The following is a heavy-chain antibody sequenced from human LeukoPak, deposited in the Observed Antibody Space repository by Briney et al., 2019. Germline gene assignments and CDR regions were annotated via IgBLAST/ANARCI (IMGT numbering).Heavy chain of an antibody. CDR2: ISSSGSTI. CDR1: GFTFSSYE. CDR3: AERGMTMIGGV. D-gene: IGHD3-10*02. J-gene: IGHJ6*04. Sequence: GGSLRLSCAASGFTFSSYEMNWVRQAPGKGLEWVSYISSSGSTIYYADSVKGRFTSSRDNAKNSLYLQMHSLRAEDTGVYYCAERGMTMIGGVWGKGTTVTISS. V-gene: IGHV3-48*03.